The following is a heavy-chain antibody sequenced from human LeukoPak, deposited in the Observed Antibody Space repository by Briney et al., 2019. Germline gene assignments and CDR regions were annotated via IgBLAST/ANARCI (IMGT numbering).Heavy chain of an antibody. CDR2: IYYTGST. Sequence: SETLSLTCTVSGGSISSYYWSWIRQPAGKGLEWIGYIYYTGSTSYNPSLQSRVTISVDTSKNQFSLRLNSVTAADTAVYYCARGQSLWFGDTGAFDIWGQGTMVTVSS. V-gene: IGHV4-59*01. CDR3: ARGQSLWFGDTGAFDI. J-gene: IGHJ3*02. CDR1: GGSISSYY. D-gene: IGHD3-10*01.